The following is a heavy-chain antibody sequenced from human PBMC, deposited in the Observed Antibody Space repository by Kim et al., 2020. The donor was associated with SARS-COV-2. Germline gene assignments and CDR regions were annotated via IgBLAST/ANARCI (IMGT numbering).Heavy chain of an antibody. V-gene: IGHV4-38-2*02. Sequence: SETLSLTCTVSGYSISSGYYWGWIRQPPGKGLEWIGSIYHSGSTYYNPSLKSRVTISVDTSKNQFSLKLSSVTAADTAVYYCARDSSSWLYYYYGMDVWGQGTTVTVSS. CDR1: GYSISSGYY. D-gene: IGHD6-13*01. CDR2: IYHSGST. CDR3: ARDSSSWLYYYYGMDV. J-gene: IGHJ6*02.